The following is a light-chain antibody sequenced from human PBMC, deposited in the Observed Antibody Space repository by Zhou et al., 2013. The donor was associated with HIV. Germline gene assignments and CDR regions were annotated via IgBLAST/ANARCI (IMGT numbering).Light chain of an antibody. Sequence: DIVLTQSPATLSLSPGERGTLSCRASQNIKTSLAWYQQKPGQAPRLLIYGASTRATGIPARFSGSGSGTEFTLTISSLQSEDFAVYYCQQYGSSPPLTFGGGTKVEIK. V-gene: IGKV3-15*01. J-gene: IGKJ4*01. CDR2: GAS. CDR1: QNIKTS. CDR3: QQYGSSPPLT.